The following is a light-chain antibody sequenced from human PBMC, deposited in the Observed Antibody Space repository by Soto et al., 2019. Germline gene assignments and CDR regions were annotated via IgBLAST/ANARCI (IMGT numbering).Light chain of an antibody. CDR2: DAS. J-gene: IGKJ5*01. CDR3: KQYENLTT. CDR1: QNINNY. Sequence: IQMTQSPSSLSASVGDRVTITCQASQNINNYLNWYQQKPGRAPKLLIYDASNLEAGVPSRFRGSGSGTDYTFPISRLQQEENTTSYCKQYENLTTFGQGTRVEIK. V-gene: IGKV1-33*01.